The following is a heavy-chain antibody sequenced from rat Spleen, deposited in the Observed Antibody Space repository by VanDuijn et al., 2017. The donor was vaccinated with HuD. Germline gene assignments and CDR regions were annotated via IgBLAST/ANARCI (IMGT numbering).Heavy chain of an antibody. CDR1: GFPFSDYY. CDR2: ISYDGGST. V-gene: IGHV5-20*01. Sequence: EVQLVESGGGLVQPGRSLTLSRAASGFPFSDYYMAWVRQAPPKGLEWVTSISYDGGSTYYRDSVKGRFTISRDNSKSSLYLQMDSLRSEDTATHYCTTDLQYWGQGTLVTVSS. CDR3: TTDLQY. D-gene: IGHD1-1*01. J-gene: IGHJ3*01.